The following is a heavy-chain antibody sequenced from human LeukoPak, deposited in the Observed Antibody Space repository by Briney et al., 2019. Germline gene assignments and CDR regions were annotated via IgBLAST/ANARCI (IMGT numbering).Heavy chain of an antibody. CDR3: ASSLTFRGDAFDI. V-gene: IGHV3-11*01. CDR2: ISSSGSTI. Sequence: PGGSLRLSCAASGFTFSDYYMSWIRQAPGKGLEWVSYISSSGSTIYYADPVKGRFTISRDNAKNSLYLQMNSLRAEDTAVYYCASSLTFRGDAFDIWGQGTMVTVSS. CDR1: GFTFSDYY. J-gene: IGHJ3*02.